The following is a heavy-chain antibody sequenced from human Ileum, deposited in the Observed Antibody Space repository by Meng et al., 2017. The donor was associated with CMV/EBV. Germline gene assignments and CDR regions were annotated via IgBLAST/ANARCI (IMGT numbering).Heavy chain of an antibody. CDR2: VSHSGVT. V-gene: IGHV4-34*02. CDR3: AREPPFVPADS. CDR1: GWSFSGYY. J-gene: IGHJ4*02. Sequence: QVQLQQWGAGLLKPSETLSLTCAVYGWSFSGYYWSWIRQPPGKGLEWIAEVSHSGVTNYNPSLKSRVTISIDTSKNQFSLHLSSVTAADTAVYYCAREPPFVPADSWGQGTLVTVSS. D-gene: IGHD2-21*01.